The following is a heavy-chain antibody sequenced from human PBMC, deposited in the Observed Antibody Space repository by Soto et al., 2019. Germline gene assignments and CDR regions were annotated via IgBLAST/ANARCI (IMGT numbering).Heavy chain of an antibody. CDR3: AREGVRGGGFFYYYYGMDV. CDR1: GYSISSGYY. Sequence: SETLSLTCAVSGYSISSGYYWGWIRQPPGKGLEWIGSIYHSGSTYYNPSLKSRVTISVDTSKNQFSLKLSSVTAADTAVYYCAREGVRGGGFFYYYYGMDVWGQGTTVTVSS. J-gene: IGHJ6*02. V-gene: IGHV4-38-2*02. D-gene: IGHD3-10*01. CDR2: IYHSGST.